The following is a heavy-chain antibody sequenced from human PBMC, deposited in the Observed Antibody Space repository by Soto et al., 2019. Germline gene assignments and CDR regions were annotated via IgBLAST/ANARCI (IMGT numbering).Heavy chain of an antibody. CDR2: INPNSGDT. CDR1: GYIFTAYS. D-gene: IGHD6-25*01. CDR3: AREASAVVSLDY. J-gene: IGHJ4*02. V-gene: IGHV1-2*02. Sequence: ASVKVSRKASGYIFTAYSMHWVRQAPGQGLEWLGWINPNSGDTIYAQKFQDRVTMTCDTSVSTAYLELSSVSSDDTALYYCAREASAVVSLDYWGQGTLVTVSS.